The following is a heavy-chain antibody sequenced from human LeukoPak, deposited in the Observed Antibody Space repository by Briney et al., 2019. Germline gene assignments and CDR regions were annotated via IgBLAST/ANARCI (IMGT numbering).Heavy chain of an antibody. Sequence: GGSLRLSCAASGFTFSNNYMSWVRQAPGKGLEWVSVISGGGSTKYADSVQGRFTISRDNSKNTVFLQMNRLRVEDTAMYYCAGGFGSTWTYFESWGQGRLVTVSS. CDR3: AGGFGSTWTYFES. D-gene: IGHD6-13*01. J-gene: IGHJ4*02. CDR2: ISGGGST. V-gene: IGHV3-53*01. CDR1: GFTFSNNY.